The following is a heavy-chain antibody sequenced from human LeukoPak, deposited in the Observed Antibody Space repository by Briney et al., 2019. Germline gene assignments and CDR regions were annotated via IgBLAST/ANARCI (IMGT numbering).Heavy chain of an antibody. J-gene: IGHJ5*02. D-gene: IGHD2-15*01. V-gene: IGHV4-59*01. Sequence: SETLSLTCTVSSGSISSYYWSWIRQPPGKGLEWIGYIYYSGSTNYNPSLKSRVTISVDTSKNQFSLKLSSVTAADTAVYYCARVIFDCSGGSCSGGWFDPWGQGTLVTVSS. CDR3: ARVIFDCSGGSCSGGWFDP. CDR2: IYYSGST. CDR1: SGSISSYY.